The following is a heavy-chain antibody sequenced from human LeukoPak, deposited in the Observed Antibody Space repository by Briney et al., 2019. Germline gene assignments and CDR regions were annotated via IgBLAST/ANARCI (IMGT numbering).Heavy chain of an antibody. D-gene: IGHD3-22*01. CDR1: GYTFTGYY. Sequence: ASVKVSCKASGYTFTGYYMHWVRQAPGQGLEWMGWINPNSGGTNSAQKFQGRVTMTRDTSISTAYMELSSLKSDDTAMYYCASLYYDSSGTFDYWGQGTLVTVSS. V-gene: IGHV1-2*02. CDR3: ASLYYDSSGTFDY. J-gene: IGHJ4*02. CDR2: INPNSGGT.